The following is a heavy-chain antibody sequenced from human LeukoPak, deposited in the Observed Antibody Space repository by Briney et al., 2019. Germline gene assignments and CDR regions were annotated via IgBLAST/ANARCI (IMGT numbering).Heavy chain of an antibody. CDR2: IYYSGST. CDR1: GGSISSGGYY. D-gene: IGHD3-10*01. V-gene: IGHV4-31*03. J-gene: IGHJ4*02. CDR3: ARVRFGELYDY. Sequence: SETLSLTCTVSGGSISSGGYYWSWIRQHPGKGLEWIGYIYYSGSTYYNPSLKSRVTISVDTSKNQFSLKLSSVTAADTAVYYCARVRFGELYDYWGQGTLVTVSS.